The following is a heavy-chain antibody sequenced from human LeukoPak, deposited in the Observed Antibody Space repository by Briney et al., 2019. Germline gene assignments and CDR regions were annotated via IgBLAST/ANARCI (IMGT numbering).Heavy chain of an antibody. CDR2: ISSSSSYI. Sequence: GGSLRLSCAASGFTFSSYSMNLVRQAPGKGLEWVSSISSSSSYIYYADSVKGRFTISRDNAKNSLYLQMNSLRAEDTAVYYCARDDYDILTGNSWFDPWGQGTLVTVSS. CDR1: GFTFSSYS. D-gene: IGHD3-9*01. CDR3: ARDDYDILTGNSWFDP. J-gene: IGHJ5*02. V-gene: IGHV3-21*01.